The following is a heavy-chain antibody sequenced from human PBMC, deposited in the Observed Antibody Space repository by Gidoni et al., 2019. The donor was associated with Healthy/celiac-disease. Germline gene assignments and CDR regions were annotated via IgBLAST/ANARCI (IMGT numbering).Heavy chain of an antibody. V-gene: IGHV3-30*04. CDR3: ARDLYCSGGSCYGYYYYGMDV. CDR1: GFTFRRYA. Sequence: QVQLVESGGGVVQPGRSLRLSCAASGFTFRRYAIHWVRQAPGKGLEWVAVISYDGSNKYYADSVKGRFTISRDNSKNTLYLQMNSLRAEDTAVYYCARDLYCSGGSCYGYYYYGMDVWGQGTTVTVSS. D-gene: IGHD2-15*01. J-gene: IGHJ6*02. CDR2: ISYDGSNK.